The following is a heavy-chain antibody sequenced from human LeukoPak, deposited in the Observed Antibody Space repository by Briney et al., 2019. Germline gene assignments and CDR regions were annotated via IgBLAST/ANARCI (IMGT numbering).Heavy chain of an antibody. CDR2: IRQDGDTK. CDR1: GFPFTAYW. Sequence: PGGSLRLSCAASGFPFTAYWMTWVRQAPGKGLERVAHIRQDGDTKYYVDSVKGRFTISRDNAMNSLYLQMNSLRAEDTAIYYCARSLPYGTTWYGRSDFWGQGTLVTVSS. D-gene: IGHD6-13*01. J-gene: IGHJ4*02. V-gene: IGHV3-7*03. CDR3: ARSLPYGTTWYGRSDF.